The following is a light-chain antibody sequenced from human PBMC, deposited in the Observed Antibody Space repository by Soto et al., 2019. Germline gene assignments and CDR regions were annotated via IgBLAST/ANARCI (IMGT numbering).Light chain of an antibody. CDR3: QQYNSYWK. Sequence: TQSPGTLSLSPGDRATLSCRASQSISTWLAWYQQKPGKAPKLLIYDASSLESGVPSRFSGSGSGTEFTLTISSLQPDDFATYYCQQYNSYWKFGQGTKVDIK. CDR1: QSISTW. J-gene: IGKJ1*01. CDR2: DAS. V-gene: IGKV1-5*01.